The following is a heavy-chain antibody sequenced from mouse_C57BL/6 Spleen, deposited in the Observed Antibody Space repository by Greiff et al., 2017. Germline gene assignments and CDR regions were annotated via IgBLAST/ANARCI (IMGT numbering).Heavy chain of an antibody. V-gene: IGHV1-15*01. D-gene: IGHD1-1*01. J-gene: IGHJ2*01. CDR1: GYTFTDYE. Sequence: QVQLQQSGAELVRPGASVTLSCKASGYTFTDYEMHWVKQTPVHGLEWIGAIDPETGGTAYNQKVKGKAILTADKSSSTAYMELRSLTSEDSAVYYCTRPIHYYGSSYYLDYWGQGTTLTVSS. CDR2: IDPETGGT. CDR3: TRPIHYYGSSYYLDY.